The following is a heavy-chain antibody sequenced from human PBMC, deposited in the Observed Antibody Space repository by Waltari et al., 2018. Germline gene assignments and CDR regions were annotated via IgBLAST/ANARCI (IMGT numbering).Heavy chain of an antibody. Sequence: EVQRLESGGALVQPGEALRLYCAASGFTFSSYAMNWVRQAPGKGLEWVSTIRVDGGTTDYADSVKGRFTISRDNSKNMLYLQMNSLRAEDTAIYYCAKESDSYGNWFDPWGQGTLVTVSS. CDR1: GFTFSSYA. V-gene: IGHV3-23*01. CDR3: AKESDSYGNWFDP. CDR2: IRVDGGTT. J-gene: IGHJ5*02. D-gene: IGHD4-17*01.